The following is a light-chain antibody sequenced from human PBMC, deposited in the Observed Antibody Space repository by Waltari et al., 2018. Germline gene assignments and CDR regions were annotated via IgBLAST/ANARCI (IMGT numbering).Light chain of an antibody. CDR1: SSNIGAGSD. CDR2: ANN. V-gene: IGLV1-40*01. CDR3: QSYDSSLRISGV. J-gene: IGLJ3*02. Sequence: QSILTQPPSVSGAPGQRVTISCTGSSSNIGAGSDVHWYQQLPGPPPKLLIYANNIRPSGVPDRFSGSKSGTSASLAITGLQAEDEADYYCQSYDSSLRISGVFGGGTKLTVL.